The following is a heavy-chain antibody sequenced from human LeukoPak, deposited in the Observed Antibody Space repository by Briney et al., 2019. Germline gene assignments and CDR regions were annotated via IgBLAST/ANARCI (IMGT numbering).Heavy chain of an antibody. V-gene: IGHV1-2*06. J-gene: IGHJ6*02. CDR1: GYTFTGYY. Sequence: ASVKVSCKGSGYTFTGYYMHWVRQAPGQGLEWMGRINPNSGGTNYAQKFQGRVTMTRDTPISTAYMELSRLRSDDTAVYYCARGGYDFVYYYHGMDVWGQGTTVTVSS. CDR3: ARGGYDFVYYYHGMDV. CDR2: INPNSGGT. D-gene: IGHD3-3*01.